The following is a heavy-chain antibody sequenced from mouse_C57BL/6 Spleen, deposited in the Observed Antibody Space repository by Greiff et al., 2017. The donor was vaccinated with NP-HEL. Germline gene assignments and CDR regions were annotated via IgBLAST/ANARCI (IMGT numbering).Heavy chain of an antibody. D-gene: IGHD1-1*01. CDR2: IDPSDSET. J-gene: IGHJ3*01. V-gene: IGHV1-52*01. CDR1: GYTFTSYW. CDR3: ARRDITTDGFAY. Sequence: VQLQQPGAELVRPGSSVKLSCKASGYTFTSYWMHWVKQRPIQGLEWIGNIDPSDSETHYNQKFKDKATLTVDKSSSTAYMQLSSLTSEDSAVYYCARRDITTDGFAYWGQGTLVTVSA.